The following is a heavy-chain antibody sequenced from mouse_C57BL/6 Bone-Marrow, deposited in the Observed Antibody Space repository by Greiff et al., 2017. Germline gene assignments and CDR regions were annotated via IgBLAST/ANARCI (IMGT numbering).Heavy chain of an antibody. D-gene: IGHD2-1*01. CDR3: ARSIYFPYVDY. V-gene: IGHV5-4*01. CDR1: GFTFSSYA. Sequence: EVQRVESGGGLVKPGGSLKLSCAASGFTFSSYAMSWVRQTPEKRLEWVATISDGGSYTYYPDNVKGRFTISRDNAKNNLYLQMSHLKSEDTAMYYCARSIYFPYVDYWGQGTTLTVSS. J-gene: IGHJ2*01. CDR2: ISDGGSYT.